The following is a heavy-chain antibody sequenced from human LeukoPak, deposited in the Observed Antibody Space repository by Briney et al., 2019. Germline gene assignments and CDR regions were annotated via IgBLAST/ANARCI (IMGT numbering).Heavy chain of an antibody. Sequence: SETLSLTCAVYGGSFSGYYWSWIRQPPGKGLEWIGETNHSGSTNYNPSLKSRVTISVDTSKNQFSLKLSSVTAADTAVYYCARGGRVYVWGSYPRHDYWGQGTLVTVSS. J-gene: IGHJ4*02. CDR2: TNHSGST. CDR1: GGSFSGYY. V-gene: IGHV4-34*01. D-gene: IGHD3-16*02. CDR3: ARGGRVYVWGSYPRHDY.